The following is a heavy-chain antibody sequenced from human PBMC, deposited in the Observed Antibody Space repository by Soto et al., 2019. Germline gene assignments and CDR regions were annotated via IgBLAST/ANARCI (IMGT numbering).Heavy chain of an antibody. CDR2: IIPIFGTA. Sequence: GASVKVSCKASGGTFSSYAISWVRQAPGQGLEWMGGIIPIFGTANYAQKFQGRVTITADESTSTAYMELSSLRSEDTAVYYCDLISMTVVEPRKHDAFDIWGQGTIVTVSS. CDR1: GGTFSSYA. CDR3: DLISMTVVEPRKHDAFDI. D-gene: IGHD3-22*01. J-gene: IGHJ3*02. V-gene: IGHV1-69*13.